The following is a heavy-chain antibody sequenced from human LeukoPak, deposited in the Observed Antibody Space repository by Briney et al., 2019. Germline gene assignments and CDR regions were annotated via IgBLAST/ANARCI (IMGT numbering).Heavy chain of an antibody. CDR1: GFTFSSYS. V-gene: IGHV3-21*01. CDR3: ARGVPGITMIVVVIARAYYFDY. Sequence: GGSLRLSCAASGFTFSSYSMNWVRQAPGKGLEWVSSISSSSSYIYYADSVKGRFTISRDNAKNSLYLQMNSLRAEDTAVYYCARGVPGITMIVVVIARAYYFDYWGQGTLVTVSS. J-gene: IGHJ4*02. D-gene: IGHD3-22*01. CDR2: ISSSSSYI.